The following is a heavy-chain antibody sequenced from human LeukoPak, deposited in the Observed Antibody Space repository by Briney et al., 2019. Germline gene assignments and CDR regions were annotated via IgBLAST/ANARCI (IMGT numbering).Heavy chain of an antibody. CDR1: GLTFSSYD. CDR3: VLGAYWNDDKNAFHI. J-gene: IGHJ3*02. Sequence: PGGSLRLSCVASGLTFSSYDMHWIRQAPGKGLEWVSSIGATGDTYYAGSVKGRFTISRENAKKSVYLQMSSLSAGDTAVYFGVLGAYWNDDKNAFHIWGPGTMVTVSS. D-gene: IGHD1-1*01. V-gene: IGHV3-13*01. CDR2: IGATGDT.